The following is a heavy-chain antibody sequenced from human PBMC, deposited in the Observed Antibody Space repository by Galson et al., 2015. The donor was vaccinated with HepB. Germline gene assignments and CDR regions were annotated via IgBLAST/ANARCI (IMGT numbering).Heavy chain of an antibody. V-gene: IGHV3-73*01. Sequence: SLRLSCAASGFTFSASAIHWVRQTSGKGLEWVGRIRSKGNNCATSFAASVKGRFTISRDDSKNTAFLQMDSLKTEDTATYYCARHVEAIRGILGIVREYNAMDVWGQGTTVSVSS. CDR1: GFTFSASA. CDR3: ARHVEAIRGILGIVREYNAMDV. D-gene: IGHD3-10*01. J-gene: IGHJ6*02. CDR2: IRSKGNNCAT.